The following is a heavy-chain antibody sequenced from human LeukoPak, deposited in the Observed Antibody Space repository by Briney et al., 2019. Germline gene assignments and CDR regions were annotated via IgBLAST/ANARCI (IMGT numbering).Heavy chain of an antibody. D-gene: IGHD3-9*01. Sequence: PSQTLSLTCTVSGGSISSGDYYWSWIRQPPGKGLEWIGYIYYSGSTYYNPSLKSRVTISVDTSKNQFSLKLSSVTAADTAVYYCAREDILTGIDDHWGQGTLVTVSS. CDR3: AREDILTGIDDH. CDR2: IYYSGST. J-gene: IGHJ4*02. CDR1: GGSISSGDYY. V-gene: IGHV4-30-4*01.